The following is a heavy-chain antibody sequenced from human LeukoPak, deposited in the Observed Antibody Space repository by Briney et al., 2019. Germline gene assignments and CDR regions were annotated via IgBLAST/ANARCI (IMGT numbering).Heavy chain of an antibody. Sequence: PSETLSLTCIISGGSISSSAYYWGWIRQPPGKGLEWIGTIYYTGNTYYNPSLQSRVTIPVDTSKNQFSLKLSSVTAADTAVYYCARVSSSGWYKSHTTHFDYWGQGTLVTVSS. J-gene: IGHJ4*02. CDR2: IYYTGNT. V-gene: IGHV4-39*07. CDR3: ARVSSSGWYKSHTTHFDY. D-gene: IGHD6-19*01. CDR1: GGSISSSAYY.